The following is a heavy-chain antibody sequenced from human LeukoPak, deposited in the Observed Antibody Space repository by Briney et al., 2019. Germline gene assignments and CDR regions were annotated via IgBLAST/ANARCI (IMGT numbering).Heavy chain of an antibody. CDR1: GGSKRRYS. D-gene: IGHD5-18*01. Sequence: SETLSLTCTVSGGSKRRYSWIAIPQPPGKGLEWLGYIFYSGGTHYNPSLKSRVTISVDTSKNQFSLKLSSVTAADTAVYYCARDKQPGYYWGQGTLVTVSS. CDR3: ARDKQPGYY. J-gene: IGHJ4*02. CDR2: IFYSGGT. V-gene: IGHV4-59*01.